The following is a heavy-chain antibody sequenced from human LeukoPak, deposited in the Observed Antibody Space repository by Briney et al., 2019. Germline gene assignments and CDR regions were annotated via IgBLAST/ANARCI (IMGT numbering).Heavy chain of an antibody. D-gene: IGHD3-3*01. CDR2: ISGSGGST. CDR3: AKENYDFWSGFAYGMDV. J-gene: IGHJ6*02. V-gene: IGHV3-23*01. Sequence: PGGSLRLSCAASGFTFSSYAMSWVRQAPGKGLEWVSAISGSGGSTYYAVSVKGRFTISRDNSKNTLYLQMNSLRAEDTAVYYCAKENYDFWSGFAYGMDVWGQGTTVTVSS. CDR1: GFTFSSYA.